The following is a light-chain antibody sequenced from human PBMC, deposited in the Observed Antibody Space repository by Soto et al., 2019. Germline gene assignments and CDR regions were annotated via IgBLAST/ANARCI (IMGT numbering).Light chain of an antibody. J-gene: IGKJ2*01. V-gene: IGKV3-20*01. CDR1: QSVSSSY. CDR2: VAS. CDR3: QQYGSSYN. Sequence: ENVLTQSPGTLSLSPGERATLSCRASQSVSSSYLAWYQQKPGQAPRLLIYVASSRATGILDRFMGSESGTDFTLTISRLEPEVFAVYYCQQYGSSYNLGQGTKLEIK.